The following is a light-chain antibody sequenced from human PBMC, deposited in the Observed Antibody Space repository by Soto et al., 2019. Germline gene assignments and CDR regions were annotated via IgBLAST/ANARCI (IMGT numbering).Light chain of an antibody. V-gene: IGKV3-11*01. CDR1: QSISGN. CDR3: QQRSNWPPIT. J-gene: IGKJ5*01. CDR2: DAS. Sequence: EIVLTQSPATLSVSPGETATLSCRASQSISGNLDWYQQKPGQAPRLLIYDASNRATGIPARFSGSGSGTDFTLTISSLEPEDFAVYYCQQRSNWPPITFGQGTRLEIK.